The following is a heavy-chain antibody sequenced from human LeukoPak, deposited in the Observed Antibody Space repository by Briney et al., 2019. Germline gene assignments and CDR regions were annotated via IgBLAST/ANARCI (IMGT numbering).Heavy chain of an antibody. Sequence: GGSLRLSCAASGVTFSSYGMHWVRQAPGKGLEWVALISSDGNDKLYGDSVKGRFTISRDNSKSTLYLQMNSLRAEDTAVYYCTTRVIRGNSGDDYDDWGQGTLVTVSS. J-gene: IGHJ4*02. CDR3: TTRVIRGNSGDDYDD. CDR1: GVTFSSYG. V-gene: IGHV3-30*03. D-gene: IGHD5-12*01. CDR2: ISSDGNDK.